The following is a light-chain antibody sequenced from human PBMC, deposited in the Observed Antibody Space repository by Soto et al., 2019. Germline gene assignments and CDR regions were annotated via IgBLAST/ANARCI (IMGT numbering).Light chain of an antibody. CDR3: TSNGSGRPLYL. J-gene: IGLJ1*01. V-gene: IGLV2-14*01. CDR2: EVS. CDR1: TSNLADYNY. Sequence: QSALTQPASVSGSPGQSITISCTGTTSNLADYNYVSWYQQHPGKAPKLMIYEVSHRPSGVSSPFSGSKSGNTASLTISGLQADDEADYYCTSNGSGRPLYLFGTGTQLTVL.